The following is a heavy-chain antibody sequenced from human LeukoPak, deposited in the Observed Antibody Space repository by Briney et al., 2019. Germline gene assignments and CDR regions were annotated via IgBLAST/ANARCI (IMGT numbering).Heavy chain of an antibody. V-gene: IGHV4-59*01. J-gene: IGHJ2*01. CDR1: GGSISSYY. D-gene: IGHD3-9*01. CDR2: IYYSGST. CDR3: ATSPTYYDILTGYSSYWYFDL. Sequence: SETLSLTCTVSGGSISSYYWSWIRQPPGKGLEWIGYIYYSGSTNYNPSPKGRVTISVDTSKNQFSLKLSSVTAADTAVYYCATSPTYYDILTGYSSYWYFDLWGRGTLVTVSS.